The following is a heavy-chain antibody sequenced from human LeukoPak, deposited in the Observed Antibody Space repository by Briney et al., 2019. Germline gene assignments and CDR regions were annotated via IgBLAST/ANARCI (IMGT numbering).Heavy chain of an antibody. Sequence: GGSLRLSCAASGFTFSSYAMHWVRQAPGKGLEWVAVISYDGSNKYYADSVKGRFTISRDNSKNTLYLQMNSLRAEDTAVYYCAKDKGYCSGGSCPDYYGMDVWGQGTTVTVSS. CDR3: AKDKGYCSGGSCPDYYGMDV. CDR1: GFTFSSYA. V-gene: IGHV3-30-3*01. J-gene: IGHJ6*02. D-gene: IGHD2-15*01. CDR2: ISYDGSNK.